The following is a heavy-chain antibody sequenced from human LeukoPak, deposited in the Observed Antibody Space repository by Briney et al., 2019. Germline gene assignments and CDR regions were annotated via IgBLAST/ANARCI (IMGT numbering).Heavy chain of an antibody. Sequence: SETLSLTCTVSGGSISSGSYYWGWIRQPPGKGLEWIGSIYYSGSTYYNPSLKSRVTISVDTSKNQFSLKLSSVTAADTAVYYCARDRYRSGYYYYAFDIWGQGTMVTVSS. D-gene: IGHD3-22*01. V-gene: IGHV4-39*07. CDR2: IYYSGST. CDR1: GGSISSGSYY. J-gene: IGHJ3*02. CDR3: ARDRYRSGYYYYAFDI.